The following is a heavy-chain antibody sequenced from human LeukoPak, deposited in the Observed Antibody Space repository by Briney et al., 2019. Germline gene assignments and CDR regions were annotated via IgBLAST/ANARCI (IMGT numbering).Heavy chain of an antibody. CDR3: ATIVGATDFDY. V-gene: IGHV3-30*02. J-gene: IGHJ4*02. D-gene: IGHD1-26*01. CDR1: GFTFSSYG. Sequence: GGSLRLSGAGPGFTFSSYGRHWVGKAPGRGWGGVAFIRYDGSNKYYADSVKGRFTISRDNSKNTLYLQMNSLRAEDTAVYYCATIVGATDFDYWGQGTLVTVSS. CDR2: IRYDGSNK.